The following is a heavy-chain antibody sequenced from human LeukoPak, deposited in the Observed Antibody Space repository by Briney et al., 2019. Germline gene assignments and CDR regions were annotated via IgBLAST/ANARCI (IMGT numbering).Heavy chain of an antibody. V-gene: IGHV4-34*01. Sequence: SETLSLTCAVYGGSFSGYYWSWIRQPPGKGLEWIGEINHSGSTYYNASLQSRVTISIDTSKNQFSLRLNSVTAADTAMYYCAKSGGYGLIDCWGQGTLVTVSS. CDR1: GGSFSGYY. J-gene: IGHJ4*02. CDR3: AKSGGYGLIDC. D-gene: IGHD1-26*01. CDR2: INHSGST.